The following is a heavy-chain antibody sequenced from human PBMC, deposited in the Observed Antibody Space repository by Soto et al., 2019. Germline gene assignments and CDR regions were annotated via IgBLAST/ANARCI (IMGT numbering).Heavy chain of an antibody. J-gene: IGHJ6*02. CDR2: ISGSGGST. V-gene: IGHV3-23*01. D-gene: IGHD4-4*01. CDR1: GFTFSSYA. CDR3: AKDISVTYRQNYYYYYGMDV. Sequence: AGGSLRLSCAASGFTFSSYAMSWVRQAPGKGLEWVSAISGSGGSTYYADSVKGRFTISRDNSKNTLYLQMNSLRAEDTAVYYCAKDISVTYRQNYYYYYGMDVWGQGTTVTVSS.